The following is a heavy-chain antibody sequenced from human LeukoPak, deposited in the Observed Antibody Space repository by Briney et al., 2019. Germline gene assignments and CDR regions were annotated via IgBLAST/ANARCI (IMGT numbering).Heavy chain of an antibody. V-gene: IGHV3-30-3*01. D-gene: IGHD2-21*02. CDR2: ISYDGSNK. CDR3: ARDSIAYCGGDCHSGPFDY. Sequence: PGGSLRLSCAASGFTFSSYAMHWVRQAPGKGLEWVAVISYDGSNKYYADSVKGRFTISRDNSKNTLYLQMNSLRAEDTAVYYCARDSIAYCGGDCHSGPFDYWGQGTLVTVSS. J-gene: IGHJ4*02. CDR1: GFTFSSYA.